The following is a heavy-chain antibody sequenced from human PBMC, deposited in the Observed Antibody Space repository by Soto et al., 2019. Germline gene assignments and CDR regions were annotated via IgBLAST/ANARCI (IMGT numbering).Heavy chain of an antibody. V-gene: IGHV4-39*07. CDR1: GGSISSGSSY. CDR3: ARETHVGYCSGGSCYGLDADWFDP. Sequence: NPSETLSLTCTVSGGSISSGSSYWGWIRQPPGKGLEWIGSIYYLGNTYYNPSLGGRVSISVDTSKNQFSLKLSSVTAADTAVYYCARETHVGYCSGGSCYGLDADWFDPWGQGTLVTVSS. D-gene: IGHD2-15*01. CDR2: IYYLGNT. J-gene: IGHJ5*02.